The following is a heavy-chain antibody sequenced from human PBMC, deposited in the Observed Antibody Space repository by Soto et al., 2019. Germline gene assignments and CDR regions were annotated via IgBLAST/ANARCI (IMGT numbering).Heavy chain of an antibody. CDR2: IKQDGSVK. V-gene: IGHV3-7*03. CDR1: GFSISSHL. CDR3: ARWSFSNGYYYFDP. D-gene: IGHD3-22*01. Sequence: LRLSCAASGFSISSHLMGWVRQAQGKGPEWVASIKQDGSVKYYADSVRGRFTISRDNVKNSLFLEMSSLRVEDTALYFCARWSFSNGYYYFDPWGRGTLVTVSS. J-gene: IGHJ5*02.